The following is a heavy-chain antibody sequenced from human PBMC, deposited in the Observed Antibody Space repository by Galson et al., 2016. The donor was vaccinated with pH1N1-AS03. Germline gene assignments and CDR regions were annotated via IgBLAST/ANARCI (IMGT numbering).Heavy chain of an antibody. CDR3: ARESSVNSYLDL. V-gene: IGHV3-7*03. CDR1: GFSFSASW. D-gene: IGHD4-23*01. Sequence: SLRLSCAASGFSFSASWMSWVRQAPGKGLEWVANIRQDGSEKYYVDSVEGRFTISRDNAKNSLSLQMSSLRDEDRAGYYCARESSVNSYLDLWGRGTLVTVSS. J-gene: IGHJ2*01. CDR2: IRQDGSEK.